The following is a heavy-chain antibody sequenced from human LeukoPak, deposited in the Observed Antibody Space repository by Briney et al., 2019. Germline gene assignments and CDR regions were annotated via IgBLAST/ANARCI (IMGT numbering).Heavy chain of an antibody. V-gene: IGHV3-74*01. CDR2: INSDGSST. D-gene: IGHD1-26*01. CDR1: GFTFSSYW. J-gene: IGHJ3*02. CDR3: ARGPLVGSTGNAFDI. Sequence: GGSLRPSCAASGFTFSSYWMYWVRKPPGKGLVWVSRINSDGSSTRYADSVKGRFTISRDNAKNTLYLQMNSLRAEDTAVYYCARGPLVGSTGNAFDIWGQGTMVTVSS.